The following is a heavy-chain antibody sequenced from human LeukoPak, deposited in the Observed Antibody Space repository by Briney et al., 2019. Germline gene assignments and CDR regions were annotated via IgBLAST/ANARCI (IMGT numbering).Heavy chain of an antibody. CDR3: ARDRLYYYDSSGYLDY. Sequence: GGSLRHSCAASGFTFSDYYMSWIRQAPGKGLEWVSYISSSGSTIYYADSVKGRFTISRDNAKNSLYLQMNSLRAEDTAVYYCARDRLYYYDSSGYLDYWGQGTLVTVSS. V-gene: IGHV3-11*01. CDR2: ISSSGSTI. J-gene: IGHJ4*02. CDR1: GFTFSDYY. D-gene: IGHD3-22*01.